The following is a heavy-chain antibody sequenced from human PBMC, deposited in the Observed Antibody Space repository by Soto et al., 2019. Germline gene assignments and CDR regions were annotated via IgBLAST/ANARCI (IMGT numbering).Heavy chain of an antibody. Sequence: GGSLRLSCAASGFTFSSYAMHWVRQAPGKGLEWVAVISYDGSNKYYADSVKGRFTISRDNSKNTLYLQMNSLRAEDTAVYYCARPSNSGYGYDSSGYYYGEGELGYYYGMDVWGQGATVTVSS. D-gene: IGHD3-22*01. CDR2: ISYDGSNK. J-gene: IGHJ6*02. V-gene: IGHV3-30-3*01. CDR1: GFTFSSYA. CDR3: ARPSNSGYGYDSSGYYYGEGELGYYYGMDV.